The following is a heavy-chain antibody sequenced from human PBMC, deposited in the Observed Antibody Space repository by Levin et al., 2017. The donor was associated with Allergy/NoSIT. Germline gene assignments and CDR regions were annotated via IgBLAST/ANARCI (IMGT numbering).Heavy chain of an antibody. CDR3: AKERSGYCSSTFCYDAFDI. CDR1: GFTFSSYA. Sequence: LGESLKISCAASGFTFSSYAMNWVRQAPGKGLEWVSAISGSGGSTYYADPVKGRFTISRDNSKNTLYLQMDSLRAEDTAIYYCAKERSGYCSSTFCYDAFDIWGQGTMVTVSS. J-gene: IGHJ3*02. V-gene: IGHV3-23*01. CDR2: ISGSGGST. D-gene: IGHD2-2*03.